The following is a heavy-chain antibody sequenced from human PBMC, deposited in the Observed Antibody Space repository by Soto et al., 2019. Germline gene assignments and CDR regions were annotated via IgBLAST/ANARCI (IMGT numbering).Heavy chain of an antibody. Sequence: VQLVQSGAEVKKPGSSVKVSCKASGGTFTNYAITWVRQAPGQGLEWMGRLIPLFGTAIYAQKFQGRVTISADESTSTAYMELTSLRSEDAAVYFCASGSPGIAVVGTPYWVDYLGQGTPVTGSS. CDR2: LIPLFGTA. J-gene: IGHJ4*02. CDR1: GGTFTNYA. V-gene: IGHV1-69*18. CDR3: ASGSPGIAVVGTPYWVDY. D-gene: IGHD6-19*01.